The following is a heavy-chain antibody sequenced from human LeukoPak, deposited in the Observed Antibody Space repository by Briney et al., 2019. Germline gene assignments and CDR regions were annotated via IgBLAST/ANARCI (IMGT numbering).Heavy chain of an antibody. J-gene: IGHJ4*02. D-gene: IGHD3-22*01. CDR1: GFTVSTNY. CDR2: LSDSAVSS. CDR3: AKAPDSSGFPSYFDS. V-gene: IGHV3-23*01. Sequence: GGSLRLSCAASGFTVSTNYMNWVRQAPGKGLEWVSSLSDSAVSSYYADSVKGRFTISRDNSKNTLYLQMNSLRAEDTATYYCAKAPDSSGFPSYFDSWGQGTLVAVSS.